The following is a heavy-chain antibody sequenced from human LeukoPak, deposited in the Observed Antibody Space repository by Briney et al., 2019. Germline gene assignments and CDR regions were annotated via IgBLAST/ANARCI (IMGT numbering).Heavy chain of an antibody. CDR2: FDPEDGET. V-gene: IGHV1-24*01. D-gene: IGHD3-10*01. CDR1: GYTLTELS. Sequence: ASVKVSCKVSGYTLTELSMHWVRQAPGKGLEWMGGFDPEDGETFYAQKFQGRVTMTTDTSTSTAYMELRSLRSNDTAVYYCARDLVRGSASDEWGQASLVTVSS. CDR3: ARDLVRGSASDE. J-gene: IGHJ4*02.